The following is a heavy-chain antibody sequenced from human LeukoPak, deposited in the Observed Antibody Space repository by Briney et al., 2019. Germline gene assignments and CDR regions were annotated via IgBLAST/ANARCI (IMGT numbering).Heavy chain of an antibody. CDR1: GGSFSGYY. Sequence: SETLSLTCAVYGGSFSGYYWSWIRQPPGKGLEWIGEINHSGSTNYNPSLKSRVTISVDTSKNQFSLKLSSVTAADTAVYYCARAFLPRWLPYNWFDPWGQGTLVTVSS. J-gene: IGHJ5*02. V-gene: IGHV4-34*01. CDR3: ARAFLPRWLPYNWFDP. D-gene: IGHD5-24*01. CDR2: INHSGST.